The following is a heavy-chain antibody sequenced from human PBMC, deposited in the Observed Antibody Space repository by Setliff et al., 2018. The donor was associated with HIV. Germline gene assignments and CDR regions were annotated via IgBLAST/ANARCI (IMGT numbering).Heavy chain of an antibody. Sequence: ASVKVSCKASGYTFTGYYMHWVRQAPGQGLEWMGRINPNSGGTNHAQKFQCRVTMTRDTSISTAYMELSRLRSDDTAVYYCARPSFGSSSWKNDAFDIWGQGTMVTVSS. CDR2: INPNSGGT. D-gene: IGHD6-13*01. J-gene: IGHJ3*02. CDR3: ARPSFGSSSWKNDAFDI. V-gene: IGHV1-2*06. CDR1: GYTFTGYY.